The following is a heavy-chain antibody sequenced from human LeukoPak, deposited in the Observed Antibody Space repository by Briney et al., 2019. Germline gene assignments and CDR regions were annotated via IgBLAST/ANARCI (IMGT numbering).Heavy chain of an antibody. CDR3: AREYCSSSSCYFDY. V-gene: IGHV4-31*03. J-gene: IGHJ4*02. CDR1: GGSISSGGYY. CDR2: IYYSGST. Sequence: SQTLSLTCTVSGGSISSGGYYWSWIRQHPGKGLEWIGYIYYSGSTNYNPSLQSRVTISLDTSKNQFSLKLSSVTAADTAVYYCAREYCSSSSCYFDYWGQGTLVTVSS. D-gene: IGHD2-2*01.